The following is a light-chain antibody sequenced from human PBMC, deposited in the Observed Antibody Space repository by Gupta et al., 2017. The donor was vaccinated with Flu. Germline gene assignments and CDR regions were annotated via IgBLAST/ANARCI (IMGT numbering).Light chain of an antibody. CDR1: QSISSY. Sequence: DIQMTQSPSSLSASVGDRVTITCRASQSISSYLNWYQQKPGKAPKLLIYAASRVKSGVPSRFSGSGSGTDFTLTISRLQPEDFANYYCQQSDSTLLTFGGGTKVEIK. V-gene: IGKV1-39*01. CDR2: AAS. CDR3: QQSDSTLLT. J-gene: IGKJ4*01.